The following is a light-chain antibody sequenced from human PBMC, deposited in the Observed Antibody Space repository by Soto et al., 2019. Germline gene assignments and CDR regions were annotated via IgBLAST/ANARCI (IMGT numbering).Light chain of an antibody. V-gene: IGKV3-20*01. CDR2: GAS. J-gene: IGKJ4*01. CDR3: QQYGNSPA. Sequence: DIVLTQSPGTLSLSPGERATLSCRASQSVSSSYLAWYQQKPGQAPRLLIYGASSRATGIPDRFSGSGAGTDFTLTISRLVPEDLAVYCCQQYGNSPAFGGGTKVEIK. CDR1: QSVSSSY.